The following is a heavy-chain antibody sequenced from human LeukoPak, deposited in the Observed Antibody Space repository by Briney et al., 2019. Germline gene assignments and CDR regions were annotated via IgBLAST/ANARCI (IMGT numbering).Heavy chain of an antibody. CDR2: IKHDGSIQ. V-gene: IGHV3-7*01. CDR3: AKDLSYYGSGSYPDY. Sequence: GGSLRLSCAASGFTFSTYWMSWVRQAPGKGLEWVANIKHDGSIQYYIDFVKGRFTISRDNAKNSLYLQMNSLRAEDTAVYYCAKDLSYYGSGSYPDYWGQGTLVTVSS. CDR1: GFTFSTYW. J-gene: IGHJ4*02. D-gene: IGHD3-10*01.